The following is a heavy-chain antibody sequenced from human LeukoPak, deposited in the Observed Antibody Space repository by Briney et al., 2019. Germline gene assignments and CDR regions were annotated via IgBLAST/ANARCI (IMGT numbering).Heavy chain of an antibody. D-gene: IGHD6-19*01. CDR2: IHHSGST. CDR1: GGSISSSSYY. CDR3: ARRIAVRNYYGMDV. Sequence: PSETLSLTCTVSGGSISSSSYYWGWIRQPPGKGLEWIGYIHHSGSTNCDPSLKSRVTISVDTSKNQFSLRLTSVTTADTAVYYCARRIAVRNYYGMDVWGQGTTVTVSS. V-gene: IGHV4-61*05. J-gene: IGHJ6*01.